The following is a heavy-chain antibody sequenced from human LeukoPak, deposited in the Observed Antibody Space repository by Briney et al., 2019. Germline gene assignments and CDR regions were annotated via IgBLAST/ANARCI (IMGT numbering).Heavy chain of an antibody. D-gene: IGHD3-22*01. CDR3: ARVVGYDSSGYPDY. CDR1: GYTFTCYY. J-gene: IGHJ4*02. CDR2: INPNSGGT. Sequence: ASVKVSCKASGYTFTCYYMHRVRQAPGQGLEWMGWINPNSGGTNYAQKFQGRVTMTRDTSISTAYMELSRLRSDDTAVYYCARVVGYDSSGYPDYWGQGTLVTVSS. V-gene: IGHV1-2*02.